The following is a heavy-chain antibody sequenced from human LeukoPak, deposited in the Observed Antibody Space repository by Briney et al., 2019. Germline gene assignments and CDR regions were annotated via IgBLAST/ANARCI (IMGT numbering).Heavy chain of an antibody. V-gene: IGHV4-34*01. D-gene: IGHD6-19*01. J-gene: IGHJ5*02. CDR1: GGSFSGYY. CDR2: INHSGST. CDR3: ARQPIAVAENWFDP. Sequence: TSETLSLTRAVYGGSFSGYYWSWIRQPPGKGLEWIGEINHSGSTNYNPSLKSRVTISVDTSKNQFSLRLSSVTAADTAVHYCARQPIAVAENWFDPWGQGTLVTVSS.